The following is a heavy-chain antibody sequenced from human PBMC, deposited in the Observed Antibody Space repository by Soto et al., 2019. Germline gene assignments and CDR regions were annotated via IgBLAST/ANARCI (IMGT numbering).Heavy chain of an antibody. CDR3: ASQTDAYFGSLSGFDP. CDR2: INPNSGGT. J-gene: IGHJ5*02. D-gene: IGHD3-10*01. CDR1: GYTFTGYY. Sequence: QVQLVQSGAEVKKPGASVKVSCKASGYTFTGYYMHWVRQAPGQGLEWMGWINPNSGGTNYAQKFQGWVTMTRDTSISTAYMELSRLRSDDTAVYYCASQTDAYFGSLSGFDPWGQGTLVTVSS. V-gene: IGHV1-2*04.